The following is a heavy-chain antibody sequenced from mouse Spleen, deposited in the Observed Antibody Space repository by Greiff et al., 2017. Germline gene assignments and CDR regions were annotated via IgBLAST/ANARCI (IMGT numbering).Heavy chain of an antibody. J-gene: IGHJ3*01. CDR3: GTTATWFAY. CDR2: ISYDGSN. CDR1: GYSITSGYY. D-gene: IGHD1-2*01. Sequence: EVKLVESGPGLVKPSQSLSLTCSVTGYSITSGYYWNWIRQFPGNKLEWMGYISYDGSNNYNPSLKNRISITRDTSKNQFFLKLNSVTTEDTATYYCGTTATWFAYWGQGTLVTVSA. V-gene: IGHV3-6*01.